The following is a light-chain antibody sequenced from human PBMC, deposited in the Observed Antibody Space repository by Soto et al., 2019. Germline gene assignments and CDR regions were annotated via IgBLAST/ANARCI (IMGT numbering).Light chain of an antibody. Sequence: QSALTQPRSLSGSPGQSVTISCTGTSSPIGPYDYVSWYQQHPGKAPKLMIYDVSQRPSGVPDRFSGSHSGNTASLTISGLQADDEADYYYCSYTGSYTWMFGGGTTLTVL. J-gene: IGLJ3*02. CDR1: SSPIGPYDY. CDR2: DVS. CDR3: CSYTGSYTWM. V-gene: IGLV2-11*01.